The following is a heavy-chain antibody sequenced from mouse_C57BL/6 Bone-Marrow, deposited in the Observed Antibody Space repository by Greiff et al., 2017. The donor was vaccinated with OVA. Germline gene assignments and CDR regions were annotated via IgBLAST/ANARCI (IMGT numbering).Heavy chain of an antibody. CDR1: GYAFSNYW. J-gene: IGHJ2*01. V-gene: IGHV1-80*01. CDR2: IYPGDGDI. Sequence: VKLVESGAELVKPGASVKISCKASGYAFSNYWMNWVKPRPGKGLDWIGQIYPGDGDINYNGKFKGKATLTADKSSSTASMQFSSLTSEDSAVYFCARGAYWGQGTTLTVSS. CDR3: ARGAY.